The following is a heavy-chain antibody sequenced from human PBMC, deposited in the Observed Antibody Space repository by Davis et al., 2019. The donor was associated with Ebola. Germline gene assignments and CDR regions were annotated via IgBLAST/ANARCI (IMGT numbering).Heavy chain of an antibody. D-gene: IGHD2-15*01. CDR2: INSHGSST. CDR1: GFTFSSYW. J-gene: IGHJ6*02. Sequence: GESLKISCAASGFTFSSYWMHWVRQAPGKGLVWVSRINSHGSSTSYADSVKGRFTISRDNAKNTLYLQMNSLRAEDTAVYYCAQGYCSGGSCYDDYGMDVWGQGTTVTVSS. V-gene: IGHV3-74*01. CDR3: AQGYCSGGSCYDDYGMDV.